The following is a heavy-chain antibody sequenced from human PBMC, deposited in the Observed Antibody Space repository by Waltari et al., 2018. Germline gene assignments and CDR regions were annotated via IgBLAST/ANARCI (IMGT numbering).Heavy chain of an antibody. CDR2: LRNTGST. J-gene: IGHJ4*02. CDR3: ARLPTKYYDSLGWGFFDQ. Sequence: HVQLQESGPGLVKPSETLFVTCTVSGDSPRYAHWTWIRQAPGKGLEWIAYLRNTGSTKRNPSLESRVTISADTSKKQFTLRLTSVTAADTAVYYCARLPTKYYDSLGWGFFDQWGQGILVTVSS. V-gene: IGHV4-59*08. D-gene: IGHD3-22*01. CDR1: GDSPRYAH.